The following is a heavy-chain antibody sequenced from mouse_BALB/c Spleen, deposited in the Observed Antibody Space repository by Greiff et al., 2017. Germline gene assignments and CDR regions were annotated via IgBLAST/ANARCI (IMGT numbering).Heavy chain of an antibody. Sequence: QVQLQQSGPELVKPGASVKISCKASGYAFSSSWMNWVKQRPGQGLEWIGRIYPGDGDTNYNGKFKGKATLTADKSSSTAYMQLKSLTSEDSAVYYCARTGTGFDYWGQGTTLTVSS. V-gene: IGHV1-82*01. CDR1: GYAFSSSW. CDR2: IYPGDGDT. CDR3: ARTGTGFDY. D-gene: IGHD4-1*01. J-gene: IGHJ2*01.